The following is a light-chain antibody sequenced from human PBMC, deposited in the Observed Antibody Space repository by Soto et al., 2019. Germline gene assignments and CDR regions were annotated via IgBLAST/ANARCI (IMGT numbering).Light chain of an antibody. CDR3: SSYTSSKTVV. Sequence: QSALTQPASVSGSPGQSITISCTGTSSDVGGYNYVSWYQQHPGKAPKLMIYEVSNRPSGVSNRFSGSKSDNTASLTISGLQAEDEADYYCSSYTSSKTVVFGGGTKLTVL. V-gene: IGLV2-14*01. CDR2: EVS. J-gene: IGLJ2*01. CDR1: SSDVGGYNY.